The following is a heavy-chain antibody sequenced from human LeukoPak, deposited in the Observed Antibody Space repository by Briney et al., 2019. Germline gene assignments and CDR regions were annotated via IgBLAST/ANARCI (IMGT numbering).Heavy chain of an antibody. D-gene: IGHD6-19*01. Sequence: SVKVSCKASGYTFTGYYMHWVRQAPGQGLEWMGGIIPIFGTANYAQKFQGRVTITADESTSTAYMELSSLRSEDTAVYYCARASSGWYYFDYWGQGTLVTVSS. CDR2: IIPIFGTA. CDR3: ARASSGWYYFDY. CDR1: GYTFTGYY. J-gene: IGHJ4*02. V-gene: IGHV1-69*13.